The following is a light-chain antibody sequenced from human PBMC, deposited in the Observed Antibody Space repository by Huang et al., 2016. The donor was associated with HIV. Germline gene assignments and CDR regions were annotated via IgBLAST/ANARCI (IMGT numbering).Light chain of an antibody. Sequence: DIQMTQSPSFVSASVGHRVTITCRASQNIGTWLGWYQQKPGKAPKLLISATSTLQSGVPSRCSGSGSGTEVSLTITSLQPDDFATYFCQQAHTLPFTFGPGTKV. CDR2: ATS. CDR3: QQAHTLPFT. CDR1: QNIGTW. V-gene: IGKV1-12*02. J-gene: IGKJ3*01.